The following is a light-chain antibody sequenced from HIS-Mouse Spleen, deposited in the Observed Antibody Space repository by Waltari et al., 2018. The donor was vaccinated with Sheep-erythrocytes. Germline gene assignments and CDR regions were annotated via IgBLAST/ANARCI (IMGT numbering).Light chain of an antibody. Sequence: CTGTSSDVGGYNYVSWYQQHPGKAPKLMIYDVSKRPSGVPDRFSGSKSGNTASLTISGLQAEDEADYYCCSYAGSYTWVFGGGTKLTVL. CDR1: SSDVGGYNY. CDR3: CSYAGSYTWV. J-gene: IGLJ3*02. CDR2: DVS. V-gene: IGLV2-11*01.